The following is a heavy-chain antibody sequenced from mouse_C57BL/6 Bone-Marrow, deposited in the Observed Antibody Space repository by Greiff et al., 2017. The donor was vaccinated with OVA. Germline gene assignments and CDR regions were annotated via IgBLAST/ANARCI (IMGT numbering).Heavy chain of an antibody. V-gene: IGHV1-52*01. CDR3: AREGGERGFAD. J-gene: IGHJ3*01. CDR1: GYTFTSYW. Sequence: VQLQQPGAELVRPGSSVKLSCKASGYTFTSYWMHWVKQRPIQGLEWIGNIDPSDSETHYNQKFKDKATLTVDKSSSTAYMQLSSLTSEDSAVYYCAREGGERGFADWGQGTLVTVSA. CDR2: IDPSDSET.